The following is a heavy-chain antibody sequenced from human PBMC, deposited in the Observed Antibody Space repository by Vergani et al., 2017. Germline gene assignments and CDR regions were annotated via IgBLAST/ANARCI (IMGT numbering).Heavy chain of an antibody. Sequence: QVQLQESGPGLVRPSETLSLTCTVSGGSLSGYYRNWIRQTPGEGLEWIGYVEDSGYFNYNPSLKTRISMSSNTSNHQFSRMLSSVTVADTAVYYCARSIVSRNPPDYFDNWGQGTLVTVSS. V-gene: IGHV4-59*01. CDR2: VEDSGYF. CDR3: ARSIVSRNPPDYFDN. J-gene: IGHJ4*02. CDR1: GGSLSGYY. D-gene: IGHD1-14*01.